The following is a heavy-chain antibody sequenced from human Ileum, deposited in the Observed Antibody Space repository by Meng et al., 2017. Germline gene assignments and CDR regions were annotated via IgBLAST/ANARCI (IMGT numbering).Heavy chain of an antibody. D-gene: IGHD2-2*01. V-gene: IGHV3-74*01. Sequence: QRVEAGGGLVQRGGSLRLSCRASGFTFSKYVLPGVRQAPGKGLGWVSHIDSDGSTTTYADSVKGRFTISRDNAKNTLYLQMNSLRVEDTAVYHCVRSIFPYAFDYWGQGMLVTVSS. CDR3: VRSIFPYAFDY. CDR2: IDSDGSTT. J-gene: IGHJ4*02. CDR1: GFTFSKYV.